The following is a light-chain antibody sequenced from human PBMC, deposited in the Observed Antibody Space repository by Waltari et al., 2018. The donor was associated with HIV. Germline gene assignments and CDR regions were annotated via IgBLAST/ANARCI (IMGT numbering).Light chain of an antibody. Sequence: SYVLTQPPSVSVAPGQTARITCGGNNIAATKSVHWYRLNPGQAPVVVILDELNRPSWVPDRLSCSSSGDTATLPISSAEAGDEADDYCQVWDGRGDPVIFGGGTKLAVV. J-gene: IGLJ2*01. CDR1: NIAATKS. CDR3: QVWDGRGDPVI. CDR2: DEL. V-gene: IGLV3-21*02.